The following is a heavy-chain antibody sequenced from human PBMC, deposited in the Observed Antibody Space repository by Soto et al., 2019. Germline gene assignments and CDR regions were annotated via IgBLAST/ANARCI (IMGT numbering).Heavy chain of an antibody. CDR2: IKSKYDGGTT. J-gene: IGHJ6*02. CDR3: AKDKDIVVVGGMDV. D-gene: IGHD2-2*01. CDR1: TSTFSHAW. Sequence: AQLVESGGGLVKPGESLRLSCGASTSTFSHAWMTWVRQAPGKGLEWVGRIKSKYDGGTTDYAAPVKGRFTISRDDSKNMLYLQMNSLRAEDTAVYYCAKDKDIVVVGGMDVWGQGTTVTVSS. V-gene: IGHV3-15*01.